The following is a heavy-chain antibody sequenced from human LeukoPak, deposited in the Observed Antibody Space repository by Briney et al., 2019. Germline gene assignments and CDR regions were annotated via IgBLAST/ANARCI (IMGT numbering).Heavy chain of an antibody. CDR2: IWYDGSNK. D-gene: IGHD3-9*01. CDR3: ARATKITYYDILTGYYPPSYYYYYGMDV. CDR1: GFTFSSYG. Sequence: GGSLRLSCAASGFTFSSYGMHWVRQAPGKGLEWVAVIWYDGSNKYYADSVRGRFTISRDNSKNTLYLQMNSLRAEDTAVYYCARATKITYYDILTGYYPPSYYYYYGMDVWGKGTTVTVSS. V-gene: IGHV3-33*01. J-gene: IGHJ6*04.